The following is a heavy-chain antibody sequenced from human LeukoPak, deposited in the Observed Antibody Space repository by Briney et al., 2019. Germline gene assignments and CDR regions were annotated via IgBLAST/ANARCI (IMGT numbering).Heavy chain of an antibody. D-gene: IGHD3-22*01. CDR1: GFTFDDYA. CDR3: AKDTDYYDSGGLFDY. J-gene: IGHJ4*02. CDR2: ISWNSGSI. V-gene: IGHV3-9*01. Sequence: GRSLRLSCAASGFTFDDYAMHWVRQAPGKGLEWVSGISWNSGSIGYADSVKGRFTISRDNAKNSLYLQMNSLRAEDTALYYCAKDTDYYDSGGLFDYWGQGTLVTVSS.